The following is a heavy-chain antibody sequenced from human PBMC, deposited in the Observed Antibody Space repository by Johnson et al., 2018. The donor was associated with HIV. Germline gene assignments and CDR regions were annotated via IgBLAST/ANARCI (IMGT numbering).Heavy chain of an antibody. CDR3: AKPSTESAFDI. V-gene: IGHV3-48*01. CDR2: ISRSGSTI. J-gene: IGHJ3*02. CDR1: GFTFDDYG. Sequence: MQLVESGGGLAQPGGSLRLSCAASGFTFDDYGVSWVRQAPGKGLEWVSYISRSGSTITYADSVKGRFTISRDNSKNTLYLQMNSLRAEDTAVYYCAKPSTESAFDIWGQGTMVTVSS. D-gene: IGHD1-1*01.